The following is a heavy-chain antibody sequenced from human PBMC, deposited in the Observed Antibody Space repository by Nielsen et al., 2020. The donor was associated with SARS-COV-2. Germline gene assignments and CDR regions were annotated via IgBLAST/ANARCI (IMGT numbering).Heavy chain of an antibody. V-gene: IGHV3-30*18. J-gene: IGHJ4*02. D-gene: IGHD3-10*01. Sequence: GESLKISCSASGFPFIHYGMHWVRQAPGKGLEWVAVISYDGNNKYYADSVKGRFTISRDNSKNTLYLQMNSLRAEDTAVYYCAKDTRSGLVRGVITDYWGQGTLVTVSS. CDR3: AKDTRSGLVRGVITDY. CDR2: ISYDGNNK. CDR1: GFPFIHYG.